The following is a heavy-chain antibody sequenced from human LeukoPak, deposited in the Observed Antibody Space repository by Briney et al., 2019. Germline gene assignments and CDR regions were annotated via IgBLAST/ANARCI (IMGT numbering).Heavy chain of an antibody. CDR3: ATDGNFDL. J-gene: IGHJ2*01. Sequence: SQTLSLTCSVSGGSISSGPYSWSWIRQPPGKGLEWIGYISYSGSTSYNPSLRGRVTISVDTSKNQFSLKLSSVTAADTAVYYCATDGNFDLWGRGTLVTVSS. CDR1: GGSISSGPYS. D-gene: IGHD1-26*01. V-gene: IGHV4-61*01. CDR2: ISYSGST.